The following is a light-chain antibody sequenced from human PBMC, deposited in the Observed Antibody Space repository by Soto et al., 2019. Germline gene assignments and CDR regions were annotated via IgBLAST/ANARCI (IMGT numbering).Light chain of an antibody. J-gene: IGKJ1*01. CDR1: QSVGTN. CDR2: GAS. V-gene: IGKV3-15*01. Sequence: EIVMTQSPATLSVSPGERATLSCRASQSVGTNLAWYQQKPGQAPRLLIYGASTRATGIPGRFSGSGSGTEFPLTSSSLPSEDFAIYFCQQYNNWPPDRTFGQGTKVEIK. CDR3: QQYNNWPPDRT.